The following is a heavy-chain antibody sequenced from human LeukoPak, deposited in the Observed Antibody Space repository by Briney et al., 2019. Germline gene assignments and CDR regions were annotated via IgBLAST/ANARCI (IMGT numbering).Heavy chain of an antibody. CDR1: GFTFSGYS. V-gene: IGHV3-48*02. Sequence: GGSLRLSCTASGFTFSGYSMNWVRQAPGKGLEWISYITSSSSIISYADSVKGRFTISRDNARNSLYLQMNSLRDEDTAVYYCARYYYGSLDYWGQGTLVTVSS. CDR3: ARYYYGSLDY. CDR2: ITSSSSII. J-gene: IGHJ4*02. D-gene: IGHD3-10*01.